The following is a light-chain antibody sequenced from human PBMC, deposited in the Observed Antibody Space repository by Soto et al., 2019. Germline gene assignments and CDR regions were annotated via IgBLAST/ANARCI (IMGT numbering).Light chain of an antibody. CDR2: GGS. J-gene: IGKJ1*01. Sequence: EVGLTQSPGTLSLAPGERATLSCRASQSVNSNYFTWYQQIPGQAPRLLIYGGSSRATGIPDRFSGSGSGADFTLTISRLEPEDFGVYYCQHYDASQWTFGQGTKVDIK. CDR1: QSVNSNY. V-gene: IGKV3-20*01. CDR3: QHYDASQWT.